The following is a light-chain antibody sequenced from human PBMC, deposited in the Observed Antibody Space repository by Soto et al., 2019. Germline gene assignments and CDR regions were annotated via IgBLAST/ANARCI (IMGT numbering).Light chain of an antibody. V-gene: IGLV2-11*01. J-gene: IGLJ2*01. CDR2: NVN. Sequence: QSVLTQPRSVSGAPGQSVTISCTGTSSDVGGYDFVYWYQQHPGKAPKLMIYNVNNRSSGAPDRFSGSKSGTSASLAISGLQAEDEADYYCHSYDSRYTLVVFGGGTKLTVL. CDR3: HSYDSRYTLVV. CDR1: SSDVGGYDF.